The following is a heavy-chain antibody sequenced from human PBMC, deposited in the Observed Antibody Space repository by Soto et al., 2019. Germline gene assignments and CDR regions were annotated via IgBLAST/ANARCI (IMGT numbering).Heavy chain of an antibody. CDR3: AKGIFIAAGPSQLYYFNS. V-gene: IGHV3-23*01. Sequence: EVQLLESGGGLVQPGGSLRLSCAASGFTFSSYAMSWVRQAPGKGLEWVSAISGSGGSTYYADSVKGRFNISRDNSKNTRYLQMNSLRHEETALSYCAKGIFIAAGPSQLYYFNSWGKRTLVTVS. CDR2: ISGSGGST. J-gene: IGHJ4*02. D-gene: IGHD6-6*01. CDR1: GFTFSSYA.